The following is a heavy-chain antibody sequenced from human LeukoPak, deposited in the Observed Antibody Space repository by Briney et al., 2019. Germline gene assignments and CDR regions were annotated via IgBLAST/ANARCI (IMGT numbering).Heavy chain of an antibody. J-gene: IGHJ4*02. V-gene: IGHV3-21*01. D-gene: IGHD6-19*01. CDR1: GFPFSSYS. CDR2: ISSSANDI. CDR3: ARRIAVAGTDY. Sequence: GGSLRLSCAASGFPFSSYSMNWLRQAPGKGLEWVSFISSSANDIFYADSVKGRFTISRDNAKNSLYLQMNSLRAEDTAVYYCARRIAVAGTDYWGQGTLVTVSS.